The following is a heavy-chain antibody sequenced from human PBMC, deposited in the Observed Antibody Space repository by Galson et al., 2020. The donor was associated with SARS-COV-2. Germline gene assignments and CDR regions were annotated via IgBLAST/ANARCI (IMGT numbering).Heavy chain of an antibody. CDR3: ASEVPAASYYFYYCGMDV. CDR2: IYHSGST. D-gene: IGHD2-2*01. CDR1: GYSISSGYY. J-gene: IGHJ6*02. Sequence: SQTLSLTCTVSGYSISSGYYWGWLRQPPGKGLEWIGTIYHSGSTYYNPSLKRRVTISVDTSKNQFSLKLSSVTAADTAVYYCASEVPAASYYFYYCGMDVWVQGTTVTVSS. V-gene: IGHV4-38-2*02.